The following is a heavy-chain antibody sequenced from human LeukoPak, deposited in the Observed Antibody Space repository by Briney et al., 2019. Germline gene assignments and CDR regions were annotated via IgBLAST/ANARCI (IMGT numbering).Heavy chain of an antibody. J-gene: IGHJ6*03. V-gene: IGHV4-39*01. CDR2: IYYSGST. Sequence: SETLSLTCTVSGGSISSSSYYWGWIRQPPGKGPEWIGSIYYSGSTYYNPSLKSRVTISVDTSKNQFSLKLSSVTAADTAVYYCARQSGPPIYYYYYYMDVWGKGTTVTVSS. CDR1: GGSISSSSYY. CDR3: ARQSGPPIYYYYYYMDV.